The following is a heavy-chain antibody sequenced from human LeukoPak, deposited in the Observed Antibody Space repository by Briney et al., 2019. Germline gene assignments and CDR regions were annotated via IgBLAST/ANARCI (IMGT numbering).Heavy chain of an antibody. J-gene: IGHJ3*02. CDR1: EFTVSSNY. CDR2: IYSGGST. D-gene: IGHD2-15*01. V-gene: IGHV3-53*01. Sequence: GGSLRLSCAASEFTVSSNYMSWVRQAPGKGLEWVSVIYSGGSTYYAASVKGRFTISRDNSKNTLYLQMNSLRAEDTAVYYCARGYCSGGSCYTGAVYDAFDIWGQGTMVTVSS. CDR3: ARGYCSGGSCYTGAVYDAFDI.